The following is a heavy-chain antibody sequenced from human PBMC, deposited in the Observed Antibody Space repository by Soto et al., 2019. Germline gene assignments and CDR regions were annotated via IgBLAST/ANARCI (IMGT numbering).Heavy chain of an antibody. CDR2: IQNDGSRT. J-gene: IGHJ4*01. CDR3: GRGDLGGFGL. V-gene: IGHV3-74*01. CDR1: GFTFNYYW. Sequence: EVQLVESEGGLVQRGGSLRLSCAASGFTFNYYWMHWVRQAPGQGLVWVAHIQNDGSRTTYADSVKGRFTISRDNAKNTMYLQMKSLRAEDTAVYCCGRGDLGGFGLWSQG. D-gene: IGHD2-21*02.